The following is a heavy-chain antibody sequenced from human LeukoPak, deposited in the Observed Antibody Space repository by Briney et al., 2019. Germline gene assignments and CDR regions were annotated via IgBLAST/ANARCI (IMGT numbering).Heavy chain of an antibody. J-gene: IGHJ4*02. CDR1: GYTFTGYY. D-gene: IGHD5-18*01. CDR2: INPNSGGT. V-gene: IGHV1-2*02. CDR3: ARDHGYSYGSPPQYYFDY. Sequence: ASVKVSRKASGYTFTGYYMHWVRQAPGQGLEWMGWINPNSGGTNYAQKFQGRVTMTRDTSISTAYMELSKLRSDDTAVYYCARDHGYSYGSPPQYYFDYWGQGTLVTVSS.